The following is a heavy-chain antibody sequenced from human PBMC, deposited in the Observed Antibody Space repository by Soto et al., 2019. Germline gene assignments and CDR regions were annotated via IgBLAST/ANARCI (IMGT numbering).Heavy chain of an antibody. CDR2: IYYTGRT. V-gene: IGHV4-30-4*01. CDR1: GGSISSDDYY. CDR3: AREGSSSPEYFDF. J-gene: IGHJ4*02. D-gene: IGHD2-15*01. Sequence: SGGSISSDDYYWTWIRQPPGEGLEWIGYIYYTGRTSSTPSLESRVTISIDTSKNQFSLKLSSVSAADTAVYYCAREGSSSPEYFDFWGPGTLVTLSS.